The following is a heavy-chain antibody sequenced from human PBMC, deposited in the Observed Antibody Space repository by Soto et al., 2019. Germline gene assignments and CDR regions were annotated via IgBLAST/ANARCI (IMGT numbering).Heavy chain of an antibody. CDR1: GGSFSGYY. J-gene: IGHJ1*01. V-gene: IGHV4-34*01. D-gene: IGHD4-17*01. Sequence: QVQLQQWGAGLLKPSETLSLTCAVYGGSFSGYYWSWIRQPPGKGLEWIGEINHSGSTIYNPSLKCRGTISVDTSKNQFSLKLSSVIAADTAVYYCARGVTTVTTVRYFQHWGQGTLVTVSS. CDR2: INHSGST. CDR3: ARGVTTVTTVRYFQH.